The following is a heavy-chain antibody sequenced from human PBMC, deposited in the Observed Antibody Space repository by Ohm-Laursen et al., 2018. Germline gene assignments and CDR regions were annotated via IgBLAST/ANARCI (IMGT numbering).Heavy chain of an antibody. CDR2: IYYSGST. CDR1: GGSISSYY. D-gene: IGHD6-6*01. J-gene: IGHJ5*02. CDR3: AGIEYSSSSDVNWFDP. Sequence: GTLSLTCTVSGGSISSYYWSWIRQSPGKGLEWIGYIYYSGSTNYNPSLKSRVTISVDTSKNQFSLKLSSVTAADTAVYYCAGIEYSSSSDVNWFDPRGQGTLVTVSS. V-gene: IGHV4-59*01.